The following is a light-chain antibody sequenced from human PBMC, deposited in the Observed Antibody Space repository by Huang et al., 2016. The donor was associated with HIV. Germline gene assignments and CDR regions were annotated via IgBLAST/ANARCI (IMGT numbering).Light chain of an antibody. V-gene: IGKV3-15*01. CDR2: GAS. Sequence: EIVMTQSPATLSVSQGERATLSCRASQSVSSNLAWYQQKPGNAPRLLIYGASTRAAGIPARFSGSGSGTEFTLTISSLQSEDFAVYYCQQYNNWPQTFGQGTKVEIK. J-gene: IGKJ1*01. CDR3: QQYNNWPQT. CDR1: QSVSSN.